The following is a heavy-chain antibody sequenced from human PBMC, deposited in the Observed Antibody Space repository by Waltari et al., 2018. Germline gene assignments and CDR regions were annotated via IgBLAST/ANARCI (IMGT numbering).Heavy chain of an antibody. J-gene: IGHJ4*02. CDR1: GGSFSGYY. V-gene: IGHV4-34*01. CDR2: INHSGST. D-gene: IGHD6-19*01. Sequence: QVQLQQWGAGLLKPSETLSLTCAVYGGSFSGYYWSWIRPPPGKGLEWIGEINHSGSTNYNPSLKSRVTISVDTSKNQFSLKLSSVTAADTAVYYCARDQGGIAVAGTPYYFDYWGQGTLVTVSS. CDR3: ARDQGGIAVAGTPYYFDY.